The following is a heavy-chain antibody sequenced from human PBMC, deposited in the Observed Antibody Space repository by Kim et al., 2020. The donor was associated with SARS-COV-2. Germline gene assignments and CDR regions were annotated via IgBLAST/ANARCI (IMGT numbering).Heavy chain of an antibody. Sequence: GGSLRLSCAASGFTFSSYGMHWVRQAPGKGLEWVAVISYDGSNKYYADSVKGRFTISRDNSKNTLYLQMNSLRAEDTAVYYCARDHYYGSGSSGGMDVWGQGTTVTVSS. CDR3: ARDHYYGSGSSGGMDV. V-gene: IGHV3-33*05. CDR2: ISYDGSNK. CDR1: GFTFSSYG. J-gene: IGHJ6*02. D-gene: IGHD3-10*01.